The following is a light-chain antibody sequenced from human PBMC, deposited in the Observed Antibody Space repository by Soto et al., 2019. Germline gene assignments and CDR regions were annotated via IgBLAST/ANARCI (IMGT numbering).Light chain of an antibody. Sequence: EIVLTQSPDTLSLSPGERATLSCRTSQSVNSNYLAWYQQKPAQAPRLLIYGASSRATGIPDRFSGSGSGTDFTLTISRLEPEDLAVYYCQQYGTSHRTFGQGPKVQIK. CDR1: QSVNSNY. J-gene: IGKJ1*01. CDR2: GAS. CDR3: QQYGTSHRT. V-gene: IGKV3-20*01.